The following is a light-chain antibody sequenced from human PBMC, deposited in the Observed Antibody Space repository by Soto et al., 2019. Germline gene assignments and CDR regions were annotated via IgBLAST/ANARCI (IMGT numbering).Light chain of an antibody. CDR2: GAS. CDR3: QQYDKWPLT. J-gene: IGKJ4*01. CDR1: QSISSK. V-gene: IGKV3D-15*01. Sequence: EIVMTQSPATLSVSPGERATLSCRASQSISSKLAWYHHKPGQAPRLLIYGASTRATGIPARFSGSGSGTEFTLTISSLQSEDFAVYYCQQYDKWPLTFGGGTKVDIK.